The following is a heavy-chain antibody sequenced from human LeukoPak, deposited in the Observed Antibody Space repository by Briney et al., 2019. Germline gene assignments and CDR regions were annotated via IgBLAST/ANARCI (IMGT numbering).Heavy chain of an antibody. D-gene: IGHD3-10*01. J-gene: IGHJ4*01. CDR3: ARGGGSGSYHRPGFDY. CDR2: INHSGST. Sequence: SETLSLTCAVYGGSFSGYYWSWIRQPPGKGLEWIGEINHSGSTNYNPSLKSRVTISVDTSKNQLSLKLSSVTAADTAVYYCARGGGSGSYHRPGFDYWGQGTLVTVSS. V-gene: IGHV4-34*01. CDR1: GGSFSGYY.